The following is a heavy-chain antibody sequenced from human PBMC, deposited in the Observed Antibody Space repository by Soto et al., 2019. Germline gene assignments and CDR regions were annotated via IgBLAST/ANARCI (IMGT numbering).Heavy chain of an antibody. J-gene: IGHJ6*03. CDR1: GGSFSGYY. D-gene: IGHD2-15*01. CDR2: INHSGST. V-gene: IGHV4-34*01. CDR3: ARVNPGMVAAKVANPIVNYYYYYYMDV. Sequence: SETLSLTCAVYGGSFSGYYWSWVRQPPGKGLEWFGEINHSGSTNYNPSLKSRVTISVDTSKNQFSLKLSSVTAADTALYYCARVNPGMVAAKVANPIVNYYYYYYMDVWGKGTTVTVSS.